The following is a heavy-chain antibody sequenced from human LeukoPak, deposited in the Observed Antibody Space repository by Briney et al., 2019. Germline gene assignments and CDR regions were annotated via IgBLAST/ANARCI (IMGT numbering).Heavy chain of an antibody. J-gene: IGHJ3*01. CDR3: ARDQSPTMYYGDSPVYHDALDR. D-gene: IGHD2-8*01. CDR1: GFAFTPW. V-gene: IGHV3-7*01. CDR2: IDRDGTRQ. Sequence: GGSLRLSCAASGFAFTPWMTWVRQAPGKGLEWVANIDRDGTRQNYVDSVKGRFTISRDNAKKSLYLQMNSLRAEDTAVYYCARDQSPTMYYGDSPVYHDALDRWGQGTTVTVSP.